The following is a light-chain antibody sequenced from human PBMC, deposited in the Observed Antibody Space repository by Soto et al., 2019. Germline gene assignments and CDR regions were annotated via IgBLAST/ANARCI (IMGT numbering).Light chain of an antibody. Sequence: EIVLTPSPGTLSLSPVERATLSCRASQSVSSSYLAWYQQKPGQAPRLLMYAVSTRPTGIPARFSGSGSGTDFTLTISRLEPEDFAVYYCQQYGSSPLTFGQGTRLEIK. CDR3: QQYGSSPLT. V-gene: IGKV3-20*01. J-gene: IGKJ5*01. CDR1: QSVSSSY. CDR2: AVS.